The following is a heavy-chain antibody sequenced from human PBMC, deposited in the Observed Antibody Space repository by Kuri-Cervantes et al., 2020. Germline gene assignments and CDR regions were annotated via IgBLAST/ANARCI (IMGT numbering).Heavy chain of an antibody. CDR3: ARWASTSGGIYYYYYYMDV. V-gene: IGHV3-7*01. J-gene: IGHJ6*03. Sequence: GGSLRLSCVASGFTFSSYVMHWVRQAPGKGLEWVANIKQDGSEKYYVDSVKGRFTISRDNAKNSLYLQMDSLRAEDTAVYYCARWASTSGGIYYYYYYMDVWGKGTTVTVSS. CDR1: GFTFSSYV. CDR2: IKQDGSEK. D-gene: IGHD2-2*01.